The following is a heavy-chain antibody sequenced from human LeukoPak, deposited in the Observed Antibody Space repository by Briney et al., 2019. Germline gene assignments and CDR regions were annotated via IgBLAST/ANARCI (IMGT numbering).Heavy chain of an antibody. J-gene: IGHJ6*02. CDR1: GFTFSSYA. Sequence: GGSLRLSCAASGFTFSSYAMSWVRQAPGKGLEWVSAISGSGGSTYYADSVKGRFTISRDNSKNTLYLQMDSLRAEDTALYYCAREEHDYVWGSYRYYYYYGIDVWGQGTTVTVSS. V-gene: IGHV3-23*01. D-gene: IGHD3-16*02. CDR2: ISGSGGST. CDR3: AREEHDYVWGSYRYYYYYGIDV.